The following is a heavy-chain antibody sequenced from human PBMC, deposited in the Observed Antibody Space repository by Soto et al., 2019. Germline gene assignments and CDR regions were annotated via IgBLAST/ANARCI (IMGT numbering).Heavy chain of an antibody. CDR1: SGSFSGYY. D-gene: IGHD3-16*02. V-gene: IGHV4-34*01. Sequence: PSETLSLTCAVYSGSFSGYYWSWIRQPPGKGLEWIGEINHSGSTNYNPSLKSRVTISVDTSKNQFSLKLSSVTAADTAVYYCARGDYDYIWGSYRYRTDAFEIWGQGTMVTVSS. CDR3: ARGDYDYIWGSYRYRTDAFEI. J-gene: IGHJ3*02. CDR2: INHSGST.